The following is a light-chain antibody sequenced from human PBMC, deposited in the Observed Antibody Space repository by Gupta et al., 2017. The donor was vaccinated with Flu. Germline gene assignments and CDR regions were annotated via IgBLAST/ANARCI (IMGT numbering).Light chain of an antibody. CDR2: GAT. V-gene: IGKV3-15*01. Sequence: EIVLTQSPATLSVSPGERVILSCRASESVSTNLAWYQRKPGQPPRLLIYGATNRAAGVPARFSGSGSGTDFTLTISSLQSEDSAVYDCQHYRHWPLFGQGTKVEIK. J-gene: IGKJ2*01. CDR3: QHYRHWPL. CDR1: ESVSTN.